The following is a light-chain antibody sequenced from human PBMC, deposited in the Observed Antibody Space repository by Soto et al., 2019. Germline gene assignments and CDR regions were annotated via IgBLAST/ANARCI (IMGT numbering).Light chain of an antibody. Sequence: EIVMTQSPATLSLSPGERATLSCRASQDISRSLAWYQQKPGQGPSLLIYGTSTRAGGVPARFSGGGSGTEFTLTITSLQSEDFAVYYCHQYNGWPRTCDQGTKGDIK. CDR2: GTS. V-gene: IGKV3-15*01. CDR3: HQYNGWPRT. CDR1: QDISRS. J-gene: IGKJ1*01.